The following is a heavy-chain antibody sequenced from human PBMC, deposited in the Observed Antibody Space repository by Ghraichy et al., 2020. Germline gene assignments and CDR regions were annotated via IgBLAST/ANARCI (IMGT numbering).Heavy chain of an antibody. CDR2: INPSGGST. Sequence: ASVKVSCKASGYTFTSYYMHWVRQAPGQGLEWMGIINPSGGSTSYAQKFQGRVTMTRDTSTSTVYMELSSLRSEDTAVYYCARGGREYQPWGAFDIWGQGTMVTVSS. V-gene: IGHV1-46*01. J-gene: IGHJ3*02. CDR1: GYTFTSYY. CDR3: ARGGREYQPWGAFDI. D-gene: IGHD2-2*01.